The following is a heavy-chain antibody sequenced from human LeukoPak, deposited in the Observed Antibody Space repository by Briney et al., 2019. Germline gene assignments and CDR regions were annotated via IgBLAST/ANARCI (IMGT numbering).Heavy chain of an antibody. J-gene: IGHJ4*02. Sequence: GGSLRLSCAASGFTFSSNSMTWVRQTPGKGLERVSGISGSGDSTFYADSVKGRFTISRDDSRNTLYLQMSSLRPEDRAVYYCTKWSGFGDDWGQGTLVTVSS. CDR1: GFTFSSNS. CDR3: TKWSGFGDD. D-gene: IGHD3-10*01. V-gene: IGHV3-23*01. CDR2: ISGSGDST.